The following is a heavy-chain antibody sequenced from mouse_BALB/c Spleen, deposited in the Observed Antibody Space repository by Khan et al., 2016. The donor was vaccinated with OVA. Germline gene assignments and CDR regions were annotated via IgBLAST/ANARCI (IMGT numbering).Heavy chain of an antibody. J-gene: IGHJ3*01. Sequence: QVQLQQSGAELVKPVASVRLSCKASGYTFTSYYLYWVKQRPGQGLEWIGDINPSSGGTNFNEKFKSKATLTVDKSSSTAYIQLNSLTSEDSAVYYCTRSGYGSFAYWGQGTLVTVSA. CDR2: INPSSGGT. CDR3: TRSGYGSFAY. V-gene: IGHV1S81*02. CDR1: GYTFTSYY. D-gene: IGHD2-2*01.